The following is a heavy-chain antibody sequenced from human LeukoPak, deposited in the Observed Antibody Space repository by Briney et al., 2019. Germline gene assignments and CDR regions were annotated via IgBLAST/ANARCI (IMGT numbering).Heavy chain of an antibody. CDR2: FSGSGGST. CDR3: AKDEAVAGTVNGMDV. J-gene: IGHJ6*02. D-gene: IGHD6-19*01. Sequence: GGSLRLSCAASGFTFSSYAMSWVRQAPGKGLEWVSGFSGSGGSTYYADSVKGRFTISRDYSKNTLYLQMNSLRAEDMAVYYCAKDEAVAGTVNGMDVWGQGTTVTVSS. CDR1: GFTFSSYA. V-gene: IGHV3-23*01.